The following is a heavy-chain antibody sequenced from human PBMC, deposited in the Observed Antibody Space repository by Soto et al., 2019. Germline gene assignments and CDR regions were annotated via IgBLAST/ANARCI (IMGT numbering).Heavy chain of an antibody. J-gene: IGHJ5*02. D-gene: IGHD2-21*01. CDR3: ARGDSTCSPTGWFGP. CDR1: GYTFTRYS. V-gene: IGHV1-18*04. CDR2: ISNYNGDT. Sequence: QVQLVQSGAEVKKPGAAVQVSCKASGYTFTRYSINWVRQAPGQGLEWVGWISNYNGDTKYAQKFQCRVTLTTDTSTTTTYMDLRSLTSDDTAVYFCARGDSTCSPTGWFGPWGQGTLGTVSS.